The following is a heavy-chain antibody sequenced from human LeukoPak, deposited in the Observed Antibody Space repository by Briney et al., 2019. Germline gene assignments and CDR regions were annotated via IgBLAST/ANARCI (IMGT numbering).Heavy chain of an antibody. CDR3: ARGANFGDSGLDAFDI. D-gene: IGHD4-17*01. V-gene: IGHV4-59*01. Sequence: SETLSLTCTVSGGPISNYYWSWIRQPPGKGLEWIGYIYYSGTSNYSPSLYSRVTMSVDTSKNQFSLKLTSVTAADTAVYYCARGANFGDSGLDAFDIWGQGTMVTVSS. CDR1: GGPISNYY. J-gene: IGHJ3*02. CDR2: IYYSGTS.